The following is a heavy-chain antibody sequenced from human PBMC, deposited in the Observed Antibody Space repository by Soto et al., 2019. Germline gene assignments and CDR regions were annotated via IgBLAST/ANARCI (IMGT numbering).Heavy chain of an antibody. CDR3: ASVDYSNYGWFDP. CDR2: IYYSGST. J-gene: IGHJ5*02. D-gene: IGHD4-4*01. Sequence: QVQLQESGPGLVKPSQTLSLTCTVSGGSISSGGYYWSWIRQHPRKGLEWIGYIYYSGSTYYNPSLRSRVTISIDTSKNQFSLKLSSVTAADTAVYYCASVDYSNYGWFDPWGQGTLVTVSS. V-gene: IGHV4-31*03. CDR1: GGSISSGGYY.